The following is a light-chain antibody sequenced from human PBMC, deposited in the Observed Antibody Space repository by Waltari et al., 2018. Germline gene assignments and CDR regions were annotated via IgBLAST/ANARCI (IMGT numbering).Light chain of an antibody. J-gene: IGLJ3*02. CDR2: INN. V-gene: IGLV1-44*01. Sequence: QSVLTQPPSASGTPGQRVPISCSGSSPNIGSYIVNWYQQLPGTAPKLLIYINNQRPSGVPDRFSGSKSGTSASLAISGLQSEDEADYYCAGWDDRLNGVVFGGGTKLTVL. CDR1: SPNIGSYI. CDR3: AGWDDRLNGVV.